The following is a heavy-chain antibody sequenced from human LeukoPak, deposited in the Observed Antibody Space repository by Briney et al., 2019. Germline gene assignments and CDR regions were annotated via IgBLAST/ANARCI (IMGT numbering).Heavy chain of an antibody. D-gene: IGHD3-10*01. CDR3: ATTPQYYYGSGSYQN. Sequence: ASVKVSCKVSGYTLTELSMHWVRQAPGKGLEWMGGFDPEDGETIYAQKFQGRVTMTEDTSTDTAYMELSSLRSEDTAVYYCATTPQYYYGSGSYQNWGQGTLVTVSS. J-gene: IGHJ4*02. CDR2: FDPEDGET. V-gene: IGHV1-24*01. CDR1: GYTLTELS.